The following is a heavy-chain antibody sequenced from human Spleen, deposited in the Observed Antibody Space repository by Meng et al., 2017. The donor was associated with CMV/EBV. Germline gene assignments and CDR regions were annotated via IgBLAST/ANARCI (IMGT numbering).Heavy chain of an antibody. D-gene: IGHD2-2*01. CDR2: VNADGRGA. V-gene: IGHV3-23*01. CDR1: GFSFSTYA. J-gene: IGHJ4*02. CDR3: AKEFYVVED. Sequence: GGSLRLSCEASGFSFSTYAMSWVRQAPGKGLEWVSTVNADGRGAYYADSVKGRFTVSRDQSKSTVYLQMNSLRAEDTAVYYCAKEFYVVEDWGQGTLVTVSS.